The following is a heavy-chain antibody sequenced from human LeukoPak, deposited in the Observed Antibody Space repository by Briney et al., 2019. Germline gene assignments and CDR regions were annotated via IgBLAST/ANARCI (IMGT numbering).Heavy chain of an antibody. V-gene: IGHV3-53*01. Sequence: QAGGSLRLSCAASGFTFSSYSMNWVRQAPGKGLEWVAVIYSGGSTYYADSVKGRFTISRDNSKITLYLQMNSLRAEDTAVYYCARVAGYCSSTSCSGAFDIWGQGTMVTVSS. J-gene: IGHJ3*02. CDR1: GFTFSSYS. CDR3: ARVAGYCSSTSCSGAFDI. D-gene: IGHD2-2*01. CDR2: IYSGGST.